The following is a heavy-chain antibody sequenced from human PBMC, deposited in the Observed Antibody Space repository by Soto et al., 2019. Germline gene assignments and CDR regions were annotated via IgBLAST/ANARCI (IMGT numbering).Heavy chain of an antibody. V-gene: IGHV3-30-3*01. CDR1: GFTFSSYA. D-gene: IGHD5-18*01. CDR3: ARASKVDTAMVDPKFDY. J-gene: IGHJ4*02. Sequence: PGGSLRLSCAASGFTFSSYAMHWVRQAPGKGLEWVAVISYDGSNKYYADSVKGRFTISRDNSKNTLYLQMNSLRAEDTAVYYCARASKVDTAMVDPKFDYWGQGTLVTVSS. CDR2: ISYDGSNK.